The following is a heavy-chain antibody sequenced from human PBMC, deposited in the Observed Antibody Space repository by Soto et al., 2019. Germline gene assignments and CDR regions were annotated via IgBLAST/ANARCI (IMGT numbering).Heavy chain of an antibody. Sequence: ASVKVSCKASGYTFTSYGISWVRQAPGQGLEWMGWISAYNGNTNYAQKLQGRVTMTTDTSTSTAYMELRSLRSDDTAVYYCARGHPEQWSLYYFDYWGQGTLVTVFS. D-gene: IGHD6-19*01. CDR2: ISAYNGNT. J-gene: IGHJ4*02. V-gene: IGHV1-18*01. CDR1: GYTFTSYG. CDR3: ARGHPEQWSLYYFDY.